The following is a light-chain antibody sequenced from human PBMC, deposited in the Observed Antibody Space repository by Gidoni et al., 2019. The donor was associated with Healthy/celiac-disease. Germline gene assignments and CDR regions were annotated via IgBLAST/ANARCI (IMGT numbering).Light chain of an antibody. J-gene: IGLJ1*01. CDR1: NSDVGGYNY. V-gene: IGLV2-14*01. Sequence: QSALTHPASVSGFPGPSITISRTGPNSDVGGYNYVSWYQPQPGKAPKHMTYEVSKRPAGVSNLFSGSKSGNTASRTIAGLQAEDEADYYCSSYTSSSTLEAVFGTGTKVTVL. CDR3: SSYTSSSTLEAV. CDR2: EVS.